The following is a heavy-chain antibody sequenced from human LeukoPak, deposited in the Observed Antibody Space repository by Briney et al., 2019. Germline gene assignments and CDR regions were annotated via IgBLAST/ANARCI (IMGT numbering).Heavy chain of an antibody. CDR3: AREEGPASAFDI. J-gene: IGHJ3*02. CDR1: GGSISSYY. CDR2: IYYSGST. Sequence: PSETLSLTCTVSGGSISSYYWSWIRQPPGKGLGWIGYIYYSGSTNYNPSLKSRVTISVDTSKNQFSLKLSSVTAADTVVYYCAREEGPASAFDIWGQGTMVTVSS. V-gene: IGHV4-59*12.